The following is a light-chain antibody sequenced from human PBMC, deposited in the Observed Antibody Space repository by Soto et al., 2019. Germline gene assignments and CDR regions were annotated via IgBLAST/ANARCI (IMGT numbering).Light chain of an antibody. J-gene: IGKJ1*01. CDR2: GAS. CDR1: QSVSSN. Sequence: EIVMTQSPATLSVSPGERATLSCRASQSVSSNLAWYQQKPGQAPRLLIYGASTRTTGIPARFSSSGSGTEFTITISSLQSEAFAVYYCQQYNNWPLFTPAAWSPWTFGQGTKVEIK. CDR3: QQYNNWPLFTPAAWSPWT. V-gene: IGKV3-15*01.